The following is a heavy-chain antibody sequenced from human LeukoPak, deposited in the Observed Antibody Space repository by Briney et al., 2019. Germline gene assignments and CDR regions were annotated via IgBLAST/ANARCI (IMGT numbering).Heavy chain of an antibody. D-gene: IGHD3-16*01. V-gene: IGHV3-73*01. CDR3: AKSTRAVMAMMDV. Sequence: GGSLRLSCAASGFTFSGSAMHWVRQASGKGLEWVGRIRSEPNSYATAYAASVKGRFTISRDNAKNSLFLQMNSLRAEDTAVYFCAKSTRAVMAMMDVWGKGTTVTVSS. CDR1: GFTFSGSA. CDR2: IRSEPNSYAT. J-gene: IGHJ6*04.